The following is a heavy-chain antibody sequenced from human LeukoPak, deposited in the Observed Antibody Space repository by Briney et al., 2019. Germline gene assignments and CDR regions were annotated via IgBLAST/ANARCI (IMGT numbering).Heavy chain of an antibody. J-gene: IGHJ4*02. CDR2: IYYNGHT. Sequence: PSETLSLTCTVSGGSISSGGYYWSWIRQHPGKGLEWIGYIYYNGHTYYNPSLKSRVTISVDTSKNQFSLKLSSVTAADTAVCYCARGWVWCDYWGPGTLVTVSS. D-gene: IGHD3-16*01. CDR3: ARGWVWCDY. CDR1: GGSISSGGYY. V-gene: IGHV4-31*03.